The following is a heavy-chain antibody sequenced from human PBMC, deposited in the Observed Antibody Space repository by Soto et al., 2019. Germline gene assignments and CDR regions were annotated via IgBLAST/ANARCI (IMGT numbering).Heavy chain of an antibody. J-gene: IGHJ6*02. D-gene: IGHD6-19*01. V-gene: IGHV4-34*01. CDR3: ARGIFIAVAGPHYAMDF. CDR1: GGSFSGYY. CDR2: INHSGST. Sequence: SETLSLTCAVYGGSFSGYYWSWIRQPPGKGLEWIGEINHSGSTNYNPSLKSRVTISVDTSKNQFSLKLSSVTAADTAVYYCARGIFIAVAGPHYAMDFWGQGLTVT.